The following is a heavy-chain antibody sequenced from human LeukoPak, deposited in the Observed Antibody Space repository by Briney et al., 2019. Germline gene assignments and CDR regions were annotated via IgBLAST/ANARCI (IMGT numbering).Heavy chain of an antibody. CDR3: ARWPSSGIHY. D-gene: IGHD3-10*01. Sequence: ASVKVSCKASVCTFTGYYMHWVRQAPGQGREWMGWINPNSGVTNYAQKFQGRVTMTRDTSTSTAYMELSSLTSDDTAVYYCARWPSSGIHYWGQGTLLTVSS. CDR2: INPNSGVT. J-gene: IGHJ4*02. V-gene: IGHV1-2*02. CDR1: VCTFTGYY.